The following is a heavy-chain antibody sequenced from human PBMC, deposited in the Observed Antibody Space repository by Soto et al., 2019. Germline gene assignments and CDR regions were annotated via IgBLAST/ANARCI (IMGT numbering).Heavy chain of an antibody. CDR3: ARDRYDSSGYYYEDYYSGMDV. CDR2: IYYSGST. CDR1: GGSISSYY. D-gene: IGHD3-22*01. J-gene: IGHJ6*02. V-gene: IGHV4-59*01. Sequence: SETLSLTCTVSGGSISSYYWSWIRQPPGKGLEWIGYIYYSGSTNYNPSLKSRVTISVDTSKNQFSLKLSSVTAADTAVYYCARDRYDSSGYYYEDYYSGMDVWGQGTTVTVSS.